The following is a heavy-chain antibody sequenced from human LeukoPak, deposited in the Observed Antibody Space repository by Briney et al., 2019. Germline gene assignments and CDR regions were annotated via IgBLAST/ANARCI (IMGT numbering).Heavy chain of an antibody. CDR2: INAGNGNT. V-gene: IGHV1-3*01. J-gene: IGHJ4*02. CDR1: GYTFTSYA. Sequence: VASVKVSCKASGYTFTSYAMHWVRQAPGQRLEWMGWINAGNGNTEYSQKFQGRVTITRDTSASTAYMELSSLRSEDTAVYYCAMGQWLVGYYFDYWGQGTLVTVSS. CDR3: AMGQWLVGYYFDY. D-gene: IGHD6-19*01.